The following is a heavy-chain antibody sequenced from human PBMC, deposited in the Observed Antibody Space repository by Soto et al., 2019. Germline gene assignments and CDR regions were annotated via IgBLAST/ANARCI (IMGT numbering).Heavy chain of an antibody. CDR1: GFPLGNHN. CDR2: ITDGSLTK. CDR3: ARDTSHGVTIGGLDS. D-gene: IGHD3-16*01. V-gene: IGHV3-48*01. J-gene: IGHJ4*02. Sequence: GGALRLSCVASGFPLGNHNFNWGRPAPGKGLEWVSHITDGSLTKHYADFVQGRFTISRDNAKSSLYLEMNDLRGEDTAVYYCARDTSHGVTIGGLDSWGQGTLVTVSS.